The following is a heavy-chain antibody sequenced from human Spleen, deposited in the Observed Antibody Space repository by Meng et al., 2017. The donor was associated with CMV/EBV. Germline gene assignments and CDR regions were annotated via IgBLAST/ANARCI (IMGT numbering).Heavy chain of an antibody. CDR2: ISWNSGSI. Sequence: SLKISCAASGFTFDDYAMHWVRQAPGKGLEWVSGISWNSGSIGYADSVKGRFTISRDNAKNSLYLQMNSLRVEDTAIYYCVPHDFPMDVWGQGTTVTVSS. D-gene: IGHD1-1*01. CDR1: GFTFDDYA. CDR3: VPHDFPMDV. V-gene: IGHV3-9*01. J-gene: IGHJ6*02.